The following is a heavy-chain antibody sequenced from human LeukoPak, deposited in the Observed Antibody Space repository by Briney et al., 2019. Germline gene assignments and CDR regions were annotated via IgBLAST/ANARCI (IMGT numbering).Heavy chain of an antibody. V-gene: IGHV1-18*01. D-gene: IGHD6-13*01. J-gene: IGHJ4*02. Sequence: GASMKVSCKASGFTFTNYGIAWVRQAPGQRLDWMGWISAYNGNTNYAQKLQGRVTMTTDTSTSTAYMELRSLRSDDTAVYYCARSESQQLADYWGQGTLVTVSS. CDR3: ARSESQQLADY. CDR1: GFTFTNYG. CDR2: ISAYNGNT.